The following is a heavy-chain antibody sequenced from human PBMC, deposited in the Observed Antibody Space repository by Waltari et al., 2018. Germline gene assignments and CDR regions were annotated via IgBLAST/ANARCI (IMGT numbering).Heavy chain of an antibody. V-gene: IGHV4-34*01. CDR3: ARGMKYWGPYWTAAAGHPYWFDP. J-gene: IGHJ5*02. D-gene: IGHD6-13*01. CDR2: INHMGST. CDR1: GGSFSGDY. Sequence: QVQLQQWGAGLLKPSETLSLTCAVYGGSFSGDYWSWIRQPPGKGLEWMGEINHMGSTNYNRSLKSRVTIAVDTYKNQFSMKLSSVTAADTAVYYCARGMKYWGPYWTAAAGHPYWFDPWGQGTLVTVSS.